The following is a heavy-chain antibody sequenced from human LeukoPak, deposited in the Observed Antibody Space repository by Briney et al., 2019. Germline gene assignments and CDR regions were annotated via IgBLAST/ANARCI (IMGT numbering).Heavy chain of an antibody. Sequence: GGSLRLSCEASGFTFSDYGMHWVRQAPGKGLEWVAVIWYDGRKTYYADSVKGRFTISRDNSKNTLYLQVNSLRAEDTAVYYCARDLPAAGIDYWGQGTLVTVSS. J-gene: IGHJ4*02. D-gene: IGHD6-13*01. CDR2: IWYDGRKT. V-gene: IGHV3-33*01. CDR1: GFTFSDYG. CDR3: ARDLPAAGIDY.